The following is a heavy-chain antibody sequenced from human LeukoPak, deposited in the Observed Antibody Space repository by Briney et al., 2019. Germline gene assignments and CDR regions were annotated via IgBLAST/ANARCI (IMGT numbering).Heavy chain of an antibody. V-gene: IGHV3-23*01. Sequence: GGSLRLSCAASGFTFSSYAMSWVRQAPGKGLEWVSAISGSGGSTYYADSVKGRFTISRDNSKNTLYLQMNSLRAEDTAVYYCAASQYSSGWHLITFDYWGQGTLVTVSS. CDR3: AASQYSSGWHLITFDY. CDR1: GFTFSSYA. CDR2: ISGSGGST. J-gene: IGHJ4*02. D-gene: IGHD6-19*01.